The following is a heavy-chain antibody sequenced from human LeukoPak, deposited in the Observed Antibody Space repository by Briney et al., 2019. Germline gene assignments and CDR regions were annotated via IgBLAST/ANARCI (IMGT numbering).Heavy chain of an antibody. CDR2: INPNSGGT. CDR3: ARDGDSSSWYSWFDP. Sequence: GASVKVSCKASGYTFTGYYMHWVRQAPGQGLEWMGWINPNSGGTNYAQKFQGRVTMTRDTSISTAYMELSRLRSDDTAVYYCARDGDSSSWYSWFDPWGQGTLVTVSS. V-gene: IGHV1-2*02. D-gene: IGHD6-13*01. J-gene: IGHJ5*02. CDR1: GYTFTGYY.